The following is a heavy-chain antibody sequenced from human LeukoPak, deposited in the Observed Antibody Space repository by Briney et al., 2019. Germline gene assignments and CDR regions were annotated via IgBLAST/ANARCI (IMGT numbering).Heavy chain of an antibody. CDR2: INEGGSRD. D-gene: IGHD2-8*02. Sequence: GGPLRLSCEVSGLTYSKYWMPWVGPAPGKERAWVAYINEGGSRDWCLDSLKGRFIICRDNAKISLYMQMNGLRVEDTAVYYCAREVFSGGLLITAFDHWGQGALVTVSS. V-gene: IGHV3-7*01. CDR3: AREVFSGGLLITAFDH. J-gene: IGHJ4*02. CDR1: GLTYSKYW.